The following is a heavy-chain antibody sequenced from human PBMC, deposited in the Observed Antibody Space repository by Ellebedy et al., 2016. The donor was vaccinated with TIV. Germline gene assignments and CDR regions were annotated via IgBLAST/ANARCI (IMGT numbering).Heavy chain of an antibody. CDR2: IKSKSDGGTP. CDR3: TTLPVDYYYGSGIANYYFDS. CDR1: GITFSNAW. D-gene: IGHD3-10*01. Sequence: GESLKISCAASGITFSNAWMSWVRQAPETGLEWVGRIKSKSDGGTPDYAPPVKGRFTISRDDSKNTLYLQMNSLKTEDTAVYYCTTLPVDYYYGSGIANYYFDSWGQGTLVIVSS. V-gene: IGHV3-15*01. J-gene: IGHJ4*02.